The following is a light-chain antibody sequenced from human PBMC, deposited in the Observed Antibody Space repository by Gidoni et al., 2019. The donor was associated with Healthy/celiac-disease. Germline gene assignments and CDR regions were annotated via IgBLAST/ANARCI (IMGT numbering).Light chain of an antibody. J-gene: IGKJ1*01. V-gene: IGKV3-20*01. CDR2: GAS. CDR1: QSVSSSY. CDR3: QQYGSSRWT. Sequence: DIVLTPSPGTLSLSPGERATLSCRASQSVSSSYLAWYQQKPGQAPRLLIYGASSRATGIPDRFSGSGSGTDFTLTISRLEPEDFAVYYCQQYGSSRWTFGQGTKVEIK.